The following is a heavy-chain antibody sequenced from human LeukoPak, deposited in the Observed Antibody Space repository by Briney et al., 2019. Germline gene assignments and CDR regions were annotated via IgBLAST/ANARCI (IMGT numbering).Heavy chain of an antibody. Sequence: PGRSLRLSCAASGFTFSSYGMHWVRQAPGKGLEWVAVISHDGSNKYYADSVKGRFTISRDNSKNTLYLQMNSLRAEDTAVYYCAKVTAARSYYYYGMDVWGQGTTVTVSS. CDR1: GFTFSSYG. CDR2: ISHDGSNK. V-gene: IGHV3-30*18. CDR3: AKVTAARSYYYYGMDV. D-gene: IGHD6-6*01. J-gene: IGHJ6*02.